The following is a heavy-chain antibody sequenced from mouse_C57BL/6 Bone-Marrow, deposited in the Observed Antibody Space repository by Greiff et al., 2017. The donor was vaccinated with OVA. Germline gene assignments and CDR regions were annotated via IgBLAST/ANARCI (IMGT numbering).Heavy chain of an antibody. D-gene: IGHD1-1*01. Sequence: EVQLQESGEGLVKPGGSLKLSCAASGFAFSSYAMSWVRQTPEKRLEWVAYISSGGDYLYYADTVKGRFTISRDNARNTLYLQMSSLKSEDTAMYYCTRDLTTVVGYFDYWGQGTTLTVSS. V-gene: IGHV5-9-1*02. J-gene: IGHJ2*01. CDR1: GFAFSSYA. CDR3: TRDLTTVVGYFDY. CDR2: ISSGGDYL.